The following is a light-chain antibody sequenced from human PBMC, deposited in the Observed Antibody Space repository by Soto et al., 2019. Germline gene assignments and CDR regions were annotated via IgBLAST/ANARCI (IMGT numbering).Light chain of an antibody. V-gene: IGLV2-14*01. CDR3: SSYRGSSTPFV. CDR1: SSDVGGYNY. Sequence: QPVLTQPASVSGSPGQSITISCTGSSSDVGGYNYVSWYRQHPGKAPQLMIYEVSNRPSGVSHRFSGSQSGNTASLTISGLQAEDEADYYCSSYRGSSTPFVFGSGTKLTVL. CDR2: EVS. J-gene: IGLJ1*01.